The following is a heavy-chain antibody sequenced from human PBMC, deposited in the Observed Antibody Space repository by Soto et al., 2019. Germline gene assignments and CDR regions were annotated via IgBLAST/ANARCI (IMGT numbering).Heavy chain of an antibody. J-gene: IGHJ4*02. CDR1: GFLFNTYW. CDR2: IKSDGSST. Sequence: EVQLVESGGGLVQPGGSLRLSCAASGFLFNTYWMFWVRQAPRKGLLWVSRIKSDGSSTNYADSVKGRFTISRDNAKNTLYLQMTSLRAEVTAVYYCAIGGGDYNYLDYWGQGILVTVSS. V-gene: IGHV3-74*01. D-gene: IGHD3-9*01. CDR3: AIGGGDYNYLDY.